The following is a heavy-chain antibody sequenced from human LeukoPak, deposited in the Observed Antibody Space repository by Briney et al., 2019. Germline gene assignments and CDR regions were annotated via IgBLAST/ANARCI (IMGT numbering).Heavy chain of an antibody. J-gene: IGHJ6*02. V-gene: IGHV1-69*04. CDR2: IIPILGIA. Sequence: SVKVSCKASGGTFSSYAISWVRQAPGQGLEWMGRIIPILGIANYAQKFQGRVTITADKSTSTAYMELSSLRSEDTAVYYCASITFYSSSWSYYYYGMDVWGQGTTVTVSS. D-gene: IGHD6-13*01. CDR1: GGTFSSYA. CDR3: ASITFYSSSWSYYYYGMDV.